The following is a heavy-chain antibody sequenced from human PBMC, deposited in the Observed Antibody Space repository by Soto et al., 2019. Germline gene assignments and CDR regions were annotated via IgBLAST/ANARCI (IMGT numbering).Heavy chain of an antibody. Sequence: SETLSLSCTVSGGSISSSSYYWGWIRQPPGKGLEWIGSIYYGRSNYYNPSLKRRATISVNTSKNQFFLMLSPVTAVATAEYYWAVYLRYFDWLPDRRPQGPDVWGQGTTVTVSS. J-gene: IGHJ6*02. CDR2: IYYGRSN. D-gene: IGHD3-9*01. CDR1: GGSISSSSYY. CDR3: AVYLRYFDWLPDRRPQGPDV. V-gene: IGHV4-39*01.